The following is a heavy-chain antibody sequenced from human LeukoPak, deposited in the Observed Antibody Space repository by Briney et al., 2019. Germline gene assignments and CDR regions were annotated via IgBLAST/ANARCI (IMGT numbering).Heavy chain of an antibody. V-gene: IGHV1-69*04. Sequence: SVKVSCKASGGTFSSYAISWVRQAPGQGLEWMGRIIPILGIANYAQKFQGRVTITADKSTSTAYMELSRLRSEDTAVYYCARGRDVTMADAFDIWGQGTMVTVSS. CDR1: GGTFSSYA. J-gene: IGHJ3*02. CDR3: ARGRDVTMADAFDI. CDR2: IIPILGIA. D-gene: IGHD3-10*01.